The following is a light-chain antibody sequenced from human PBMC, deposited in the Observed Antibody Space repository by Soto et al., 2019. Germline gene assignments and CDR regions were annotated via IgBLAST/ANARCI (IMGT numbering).Light chain of an antibody. Sequence: QSVLTQPPSVSAAPGQKVTISCSGSSSNVGSNYVSWYQQLPGTAPKLLIYDNNKRPSGIPDRFSGSKSGTSATLDTTGLQTGDEADYYCATWDRSLSVYVLFGGGTKVTVL. CDR2: DNN. J-gene: IGLJ2*01. CDR3: ATWDRSLSVYVL. V-gene: IGLV1-51*01. CDR1: SSNVGSNY.